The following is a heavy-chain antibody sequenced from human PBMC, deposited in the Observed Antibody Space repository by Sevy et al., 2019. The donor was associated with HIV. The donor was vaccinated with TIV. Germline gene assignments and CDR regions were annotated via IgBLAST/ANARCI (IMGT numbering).Heavy chain of an antibody. Sequence: GGSLSLSCAASGFTFISYWMSWVRQAPGKGLEWVSAFSGSGGTTYYADSVKARFTISRDNSKNTLYLQMNSLRAEDTAVYYCAKVLYCSSTSCYHFDYWGQGTLVTVSS. J-gene: IGHJ4*02. CDR2: FSGSGGTT. V-gene: IGHV3-23*01. D-gene: IGHD2-2*01. CDR3: AKVLYCSSTSCYHFDY. CDR1: GFTFISYW.